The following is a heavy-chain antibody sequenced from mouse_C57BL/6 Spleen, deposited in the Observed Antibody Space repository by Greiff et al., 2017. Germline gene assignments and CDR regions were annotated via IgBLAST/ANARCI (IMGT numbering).Heavy chain of an antibody. J-gene: IGHJ1*03. D-gene: IGHD1-1*01. CDR1: GFTFSSYA. CDR2: ISDGGSYT. V-gene: IGHV5-4*03. Sequence: DVMLVESGGGLVKPGGSLKLSCAASGFTFSSYAMSWVRQTPEKRLEWVATISDGGSYTYYPDNVKGRFTISRDNAKNNLYLQMSHLKSEDTAMYYCARARRLFITTDRYFDVWGTGTTVTVSS. CDR3: ARARRLFITTDRYFDV.